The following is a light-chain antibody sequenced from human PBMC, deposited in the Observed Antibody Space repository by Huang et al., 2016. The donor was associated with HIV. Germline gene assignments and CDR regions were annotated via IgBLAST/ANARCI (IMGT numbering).Light chain of an antibody. V-gene: IGKV3-20*01. CDR2: GAT. CDR1: ENISSDF. CDR3: QQYGSSPLT. J-gene: IGKJ4*01. Sequence: EIVLTQSPGTLSLSPGEGATVSCTARENISSDFLAWYQQKPGQAPRLLRYGATRRAAGIPDRFSGSGSGRDFTLTITRLESEDSAMYHCQQYGSSPLTFGGGTKVEI.